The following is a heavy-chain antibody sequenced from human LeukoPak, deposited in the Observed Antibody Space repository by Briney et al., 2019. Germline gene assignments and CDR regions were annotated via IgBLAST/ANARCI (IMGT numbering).Heavy chain of an antibody. CDR1: GYTFTSYY. V-gene: IGHV1-46*01. J-gene: IGHJ5*02. CDR3: ARGDSSSWYARGYNWFDP. CDR2: INPSGGST. D-gene: IGHD6-13*01. Sequence: ASVKVSCKASGYTFTSYYMHWVRQAPGQGLEWMGIINPSGGSTSYAQKFQGRVTMTRDTTSSTVYMELSSLRSEDTAVYSCARGDSSSWYARGYNWFDPWGQGTLVTVSS.